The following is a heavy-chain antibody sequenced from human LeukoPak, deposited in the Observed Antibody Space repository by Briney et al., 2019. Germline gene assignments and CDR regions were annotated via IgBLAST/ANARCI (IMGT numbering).Heavy chain of an antibody. D-gene: IGHD5-18*01. CDR2: LHSDGSST. J-gene: IGHJ4*02. CDR3: AIRRGYTYGDDY. V-gene: IGHV3-74*03. Sequence: GGSLRLSCGASGFTFSSYWMLWVRQAPGKGLVWVSRLHSDGSSTAYADSVKGRFTISRDNAKNTLYLQMNTLRAEDTAVYYCAIRRGYTYGDDYWGQGTLVTVSS. CDR1: GFTFSSYW.